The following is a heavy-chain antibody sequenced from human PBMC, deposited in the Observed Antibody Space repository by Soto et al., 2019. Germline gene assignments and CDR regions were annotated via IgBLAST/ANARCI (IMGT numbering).Heavy chain of an antibody. CDR2: IFDSGST. D-gene: IGHD4-17*01. J-gene: IGHJ2*01. CDR1: GGSISGGVYY. Sequence: QVQLQESGPGLVKPSQTLSLTCTVSGGSISGGVYYWSWIRQPPGKGLEWIGYIFDSGSTYYNPSLKSRGTISVETSKNQCSLRLSSVTAADTAVYYCAREIIPLTSDWYFDLWGRGTLVTVSS. V-gene: IGHV4-30-4*01. CDR3: AREIIPLTSDWYFDL.